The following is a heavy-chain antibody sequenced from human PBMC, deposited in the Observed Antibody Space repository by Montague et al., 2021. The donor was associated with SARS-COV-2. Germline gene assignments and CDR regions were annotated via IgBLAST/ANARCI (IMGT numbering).Heavy chain of an antibody. D-gene: IGHD5-12*01. Sequence: SETLSLTCTVSGGSISSNNYYWDWIRQPPGKGLEWIGSIYDSGSTSYNPPLKSRVTISVAPSKNHSSLKLNSVTAADTAVYYCARRGRKLLPVATTIGGFDIGGQGTMVTVSS. J-gene: IGHJ3*02. CDR3: ARRGRKLLPVATTIGGFDI. CDR1: GGSISSNNYY. V-gene: IGHV4-39*02. CDR2: IYDSGST.